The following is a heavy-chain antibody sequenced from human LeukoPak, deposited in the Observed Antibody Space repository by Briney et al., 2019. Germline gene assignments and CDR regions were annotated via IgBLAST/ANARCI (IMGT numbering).Heavy chain of an antibody. CDR1: GFTFSSYT. Sequence: GGSLRLSCAASGFTFSSYTMNWVRQAPGKGLEWVSYITSSSSTIYYADSVKGRFTISRDNAKNSLYLQMNSLRAEDTAVYYCARGPPPVDPWGQGTLVTVSS. V-gene: IGHV3-48*04. CDR2: ITSSSSTI. J-gene: IGHJ5*02. CDR3: ARGPPPVDP.